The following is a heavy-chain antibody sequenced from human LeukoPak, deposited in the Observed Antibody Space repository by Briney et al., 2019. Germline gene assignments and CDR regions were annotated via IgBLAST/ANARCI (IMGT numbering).Heavy chain of an antibody. Sequence: GRSLRLSCAASGFTFSSYAMSWVRQAPGKGLEWVSVISGSGGSTYYADSVKGRFTISRDNSKNTLYLQMNSLRAEDTAVYYCAKDTRGSGSYYNYWGQGTLVTVSS. CDR1: GFTFSSYA. CDR2: ISGSGGST. D-gene: IGHD3-10*01. J-gene: IGHJ4*02. V-gene: IGHV3-23*01. CDR3: AKDTRGSGSYYNY.